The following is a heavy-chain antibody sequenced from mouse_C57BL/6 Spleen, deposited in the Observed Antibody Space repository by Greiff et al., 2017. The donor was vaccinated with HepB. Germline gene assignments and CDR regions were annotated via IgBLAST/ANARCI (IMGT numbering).Heavy chain of an antibody. CDR3: ARAGITAVIHCFDY. Sequence: VQLQQSGAELARPGASVKLSCKASGYTFTSYGISWVKQRTGQGLEWIGEIYPRSVNTYYNEKFKGKATLTANKSSSTAYMALHSLTSKDSAVYVCARAGITAVIHCFDYWGQGTTLTVSS. CDR2: IYPRSVNT. CDR1: GYTFTSYG. J-gene: IGHJ2*01. D-gene: IGHD1-1*01. V-gene: IGHV1-81*01.